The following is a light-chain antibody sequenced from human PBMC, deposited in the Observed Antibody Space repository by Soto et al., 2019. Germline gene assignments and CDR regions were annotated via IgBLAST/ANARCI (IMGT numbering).Light chain of an antibody. J-gene: IGLJ2*01. CDR3: QSYDSDFVV. CDR1: SGSIANNY. V-gene: IGLV6-57*04. CDR2: ENN. Sequence: NFMLTQPHSVSESPGKTLSISCTRSSGSIANNYVQWYQQRPGSAPTTVIYENNQRRSGVPDRFSGSTDGSSNSASLTISRLQTHDEADYYCQSYDSDFVVFGGGTKLTVL.